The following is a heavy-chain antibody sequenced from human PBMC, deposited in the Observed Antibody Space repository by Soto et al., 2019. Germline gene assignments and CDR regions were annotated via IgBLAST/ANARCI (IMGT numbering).Heavy chain of an antibody. CDR2: INQEGSEK. V-gene: IGHV3-7*04. Sequence: EVQVVESGGGLVQPGGSVRLSCAASGFTFTNHWMTWVRQAPGKGLEWVANINQEGSEKNYVDFVKGRFTIPRDNAKNSLSLQMNSLRAEDTAVYYCARGVGWFDPWGQGTLVTVSS. J-gene: IGHJ5*02. CDR1: GFTFTNHW. CDR3: ARGVGWFDP.